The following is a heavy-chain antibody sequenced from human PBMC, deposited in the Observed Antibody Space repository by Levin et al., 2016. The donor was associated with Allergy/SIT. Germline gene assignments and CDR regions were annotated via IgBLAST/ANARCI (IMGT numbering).Heavy chain of an antibody. CDR2: ISAYNGNT. CDR3: AREGYYDSLGYNWFDP. Sequence: ASVKVSCKASGYTSISYGISWVRQAPGQGLEWMGWISAYNGNTNYAQKVQGRVTMTIDTSTSTAYMELRSLRSDDTAVYYCAREGYYDSLGYNWFDPWGQGTLVTVSS. CDR1: GYTSISYG. D-gene: IGHD3-22*01. V-gene: IGHV1-18*01. J-gene: IGHJ5*02.